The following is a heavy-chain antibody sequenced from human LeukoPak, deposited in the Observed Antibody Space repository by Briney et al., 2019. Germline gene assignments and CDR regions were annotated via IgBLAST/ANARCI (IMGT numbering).Heavy chain of an antibody. CDR3: ARESRMTNDY. CDR1: GFTFSSYE. V-gene: IGHV3-48*03. J-gene: IGHJ4*02. CDR2: ISSSGSTI. Sequence: GGSLRLSCAASGFTFSSYEMNWVRQAPGKGLEWVSYISSSGSTIYYADSVKGRFTISGDNAKNSLYLQMNSLRAEDTAVYYCARESRMTNDYWGQGTLVTVSS. D-gene: IGHD4-11*01.